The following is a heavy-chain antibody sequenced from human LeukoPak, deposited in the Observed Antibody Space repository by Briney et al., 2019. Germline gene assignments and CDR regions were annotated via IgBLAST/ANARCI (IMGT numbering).Heavy chain of an antibody. CDR1: GLTFSSYE. Sequence: GGSLRLSCAASGLTFSSYEMNWVRQAPGEGLDWVSYISSSGSTIYYADSVKGRFTISRDNAKNSLYLQMNSLRAEDTAVYYCTRGRYYLDSSTYPPDYWGQGTLVTVSS. V-gene: IGHV3-48*03. CDR3: TRGRYYLDSSTYPPDY. J-gene: IGHJ4*02. CDR2: ISSSGSTI. D-gene: IGHD3-22*01.